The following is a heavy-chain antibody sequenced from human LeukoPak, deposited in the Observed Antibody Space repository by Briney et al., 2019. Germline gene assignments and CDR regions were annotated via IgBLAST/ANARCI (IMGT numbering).Heavy chain of an antibody. CDR1: GFTFSDYG. CDR2: IWYDGSNK. J-gene: IGHJ3*02. CDR3: AKDYLSGYSYGYGSAFDI. V-gene: IGHV3-30*02. Sequence: QTGGSLRLSCEASGFTFSDYGMHWVRQAPGKGLEWVAVIWYDGSNKYYADSVKGRFTISRDNSKNTLYLQMNSLRAEDTAVYYCAKDYLSGYSYGYGSAFDIWGQGTMVTVSS. D-gene: IGHD5-18*01.